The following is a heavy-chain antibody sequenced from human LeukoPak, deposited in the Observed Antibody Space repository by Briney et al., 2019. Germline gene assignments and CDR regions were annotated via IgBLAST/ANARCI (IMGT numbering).Heavy chain of an antibody. D-gene: IGHD5-18*01. CDR2: IYHSGST. V-gene: IGHV4-38-2*02. CDR3: ARVVGYYYYYYYMDV. J-gene: IGHJ6*03. Sequence: SETLSLTCTVSGYSISSGYYWGWIRQPPGKGLEWIGSIYHSGSTYYNPSLKSRVTISVDTSKNQFSLKLSSVTAADTAVYYCARVVGYYYYYYYMDVWGKGTTVTVSS. CDR1: GYSISSGYY.